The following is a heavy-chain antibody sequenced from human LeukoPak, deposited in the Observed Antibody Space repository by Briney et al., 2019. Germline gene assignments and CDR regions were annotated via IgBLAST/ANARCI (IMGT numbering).Heavy chain of an antibody. V-gene: IGHV3-13*03. CDR1: GFTFSSYD. Sequence: GGSLRLSCAACGFTFSSYDMHWVRQATGKGLEWVSAIGTAGDTYYPGSVKGQFTISRENAKNSLYLQMNSLRAGDTAVYYCGRGGMGEYTGYDDFWGQGTLVTVSS. CDR2: IGTAGDT. CDR3: GRGGMGEYTGYDDF. J-gene: IGHJ4*02. D-gene: IGHD5-12*01.